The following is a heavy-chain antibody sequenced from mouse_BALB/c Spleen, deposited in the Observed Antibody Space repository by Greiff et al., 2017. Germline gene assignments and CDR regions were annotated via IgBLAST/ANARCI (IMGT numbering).Heavy chain of an antibody. CDR3: ARAYYYGSSYWFAY. CDR2: ISDGGSYT. J-gene: IGHJ3*01. V-gene: IGHV5-4*02. D-gene: IGHD1-1*01. CDR1: GFTFSDYY. Sequence: EVKLVESGGGLVKPGGSLKLSCAASGFTFSDYYMYWVRQTPEKRLEWVATISDGGSYTYYPDSVKGRFTISRDNAKNNLYLQMSSLKSEDTAMYYCARAYYYGSSYWFAYWGQGTLVTVSA.